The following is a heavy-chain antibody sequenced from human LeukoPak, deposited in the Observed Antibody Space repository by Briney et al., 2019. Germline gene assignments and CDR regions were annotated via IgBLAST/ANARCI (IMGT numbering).Heavy chain of an antibody. D-gene: IGHD4/OR15-4a*01. CDR2: ISNSGGNT. Sequence: HPGGSLRLSCAASGFTFPSYAMSWVRQAPGKGLEWVSLISNSGGNTWYADSVKGRFTISRDSAKNSLYLQMNSLRAEDTAVYYCARIGYGVSFDYWGQGTLVTVSS. CDR3: ARIGYGVSFDY. V-gene: IGHV3-23*01. CDR1: GFTFPSYA. J-gene: IGHJ4*02.